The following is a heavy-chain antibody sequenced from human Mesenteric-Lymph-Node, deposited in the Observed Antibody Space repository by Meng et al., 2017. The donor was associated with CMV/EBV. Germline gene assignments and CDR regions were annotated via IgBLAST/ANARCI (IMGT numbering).Heavy chain of an antibody. D-gene: IGHD6-6*01. CDR3: ARVYSSSSGKAADY. CDR1: GFTFDDYA. V-gene: IGHV3-9*01. J-gene: IGHJ4*02. Sequence: SLKISCAASGFTFDDYAMHWVRQAPGKGLEWVSGISWNSGSIGYADSVKGRFTISRDNAKNSLYLQMNSLRAEDTAVYYCARVYSSSSGKAADYWGQGTLVTVSS. CDR2: ISWNSGSI.